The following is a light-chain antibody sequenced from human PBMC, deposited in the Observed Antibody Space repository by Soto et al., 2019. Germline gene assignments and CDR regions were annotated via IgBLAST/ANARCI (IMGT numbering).Light chain of an antibody. Sequence: EIEMTQSPSTLSVSQGERVTLSCRASQSVNSDLAWYQQKPGQAPRLLIYGASTRATDVPARFSGSGSGTEFTLTISSLQSEDFAVYYCQQYNNWPETFGQGTKV. J-gene: IGKJ1*01. V-gene: IGKV3-15*01. CDR2: GAS. CDR1: QSVNSD. CDR3: QQYNNWPET.